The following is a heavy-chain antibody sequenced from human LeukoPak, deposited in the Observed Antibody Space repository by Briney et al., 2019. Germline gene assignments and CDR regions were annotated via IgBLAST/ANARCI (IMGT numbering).Heavy chain of an antibody. CDR3: SLDYDILTGYVFDY. Sequence: GGSLRLSCAASGFTFSNAWMSWVRQAPGKGLEWVGLIKSKTDGGTTDYAAPVKGRFTISRDDSKNTLYLQMNSLKTEDTAVYYCSLDYDILTGYVFDYWGQGTLVTVSS. D-gene: IGHD3-9*01. CDR2: IKSKTDGGTT. CDR1: GFTFSNAW. J-gene: IGHJ4*02. V-gene: IGHV3-15*01.